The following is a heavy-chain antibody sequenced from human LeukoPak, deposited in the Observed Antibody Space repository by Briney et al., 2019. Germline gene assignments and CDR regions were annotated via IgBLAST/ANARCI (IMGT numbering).Heavy chain of an antibody. D-gene: IGHD4-17*01. Sequence: GASVKVSCKVSGYTLTELSMHWVRQAPGKGLEWMGGFDPEDGETIYAQKFQGRVTMTGDTSTDTAYMELSSLRSEDTAVYYCAPWSCYGDYCSDYWGQGTLVTVSS. V-gene: IGHV1-24*01. CDR1: GYTLTELS. CDR2: FDPEDGET. J-gene: IGHJ4*02. CDR3: APWSCYGDYCSDY.